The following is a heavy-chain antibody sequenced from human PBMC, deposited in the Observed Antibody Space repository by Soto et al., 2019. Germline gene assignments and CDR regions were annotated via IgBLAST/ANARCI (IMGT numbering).Heavy chain of an antibody. CDR1: GFTFSTYQ. Sequence: VQLLESGGGLVQPGGSLRLSCAASGFTFSTYQMSWVRQAPGKGLEWVSFISVSGDNTYYADSVKGRFTISRDNSKNTLYLQVDSLRAEDTAVYYCVKGGWLDYWGQGTLVTVSS. D-gene: IGHD2-15*01. V-gene: IGHV3-23*01. CDR3: VKGGWLDY. J-gene: IGHJ4*02. CDR2: ISVSGDNT.